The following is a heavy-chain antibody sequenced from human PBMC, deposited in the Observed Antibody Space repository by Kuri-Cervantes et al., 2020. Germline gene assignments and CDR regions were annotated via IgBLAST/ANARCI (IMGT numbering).Heavy chain of an antibody. CDR3: ARGTMVTVVPFDY. J-gene: IGHJ4*02. V-gene: IGHV5-51*01. Sequence: GGSLRLSCKGSGYSFTTYWIGWVRQMPGKSLEWMGIIYPGDSDTRYSPSFQGQVTISADKSISTAYLQWSSLKASDTAMYYCARGTMVTVVPFDYWGQGTLVTVSS. D-gene: IGHD5-18*01. CDR1: GYSFTTYW. CDR2: IYPGDSDT.